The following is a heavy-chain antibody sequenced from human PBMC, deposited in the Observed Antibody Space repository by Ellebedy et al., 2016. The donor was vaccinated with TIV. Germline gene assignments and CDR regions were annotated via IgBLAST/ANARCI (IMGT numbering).Heavy chain of an antibody. J-gene: IGHJ6*02. V-gene: IGHV1-69*13. CDR1: GDSFSTFG. CDR3: ARDNRPRWNGMSV. Sequence: AASVKVSCKASGDSFSTFGFTWVRQAPGQGFEWMGSIVPISGAANYAQKFQGRLTITADESTSTSYMELRSLRSEDTALYYCARDNRPRWNGMSVWGQGTTVTVS. D-gene: IGHD1-14*01. CDR2: IVPISGAA.